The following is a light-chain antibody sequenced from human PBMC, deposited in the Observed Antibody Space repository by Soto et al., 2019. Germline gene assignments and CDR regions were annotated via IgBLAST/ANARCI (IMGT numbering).Light chain of an antibody. CDR2: DVS. CDR3: AAWDDSLSAYV. CDR1: SSDVGGYNY. J-gene: IGLJ1*01. V-gene: IGLV2-14*01. Sequence: QSALTQPASASGSPGQSITISCTGTSSDVGGYNYVSWYQQHPGKAPKFMIYDVSNRPSGVPDRFSGSKSGTSASLAISGLRSEDEADYYCAAWDDSLSAYVFGTGTKVTVL.